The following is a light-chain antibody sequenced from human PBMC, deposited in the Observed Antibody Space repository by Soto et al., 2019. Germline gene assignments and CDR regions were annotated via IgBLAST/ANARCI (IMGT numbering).Light chain of an antibody. CDR1: QSVSSSY. CDR2: GAS. V-gene: IGKV3-20*01. J-gene: IGKJ1*01. CDR3: PQSGSSPTT. Sequence: EIVLTQSPGTLSLSPGERATLSCSASQSVSSSYLAWYQQKPGQAPRLRIYGASSRATGIPDRFSGSGSGTYFPLTISRLAPEDFAVYYCPQSGSSPTTFGQGTKVEIK.